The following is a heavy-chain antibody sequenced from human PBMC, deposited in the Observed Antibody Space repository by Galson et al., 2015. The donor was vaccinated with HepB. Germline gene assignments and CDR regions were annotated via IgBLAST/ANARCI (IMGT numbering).Heavy chain of an antibody. Sequence: SLRLSCAASGFTFSSYGMHWVRQAPGKGLEWVAVIWYDGSNKYYADSVKGRFTISRDNSKNTLYLQMNSLRAEDTAVYYCARGDQAAGTDYWGQGTLVTVSS. CDR1: GFTFSSYG. D-gene: IGHD6-13*01. CDR2: IWYDGSNK. J-gene: IGHJ4*02. CDR3: ARGDQAAGTDY. V-gene: IGHV3-33*01.